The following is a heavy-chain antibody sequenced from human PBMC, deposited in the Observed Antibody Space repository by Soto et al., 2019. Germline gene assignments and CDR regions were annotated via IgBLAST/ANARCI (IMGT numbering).Heavy chain of an antibody. CDR2: INPDNGST. Sequence: ASVKVSCKASGYTFTRYTMNWVRKAPGQRHEWMGWINPDNGSTKSSQKIQDRAIITRDTSASTAYMDLSSLRSEDTAVYYCARGIATGQLDPWGQGTLVTVS. J-gene: IGHJ5*02. D-gene: IGHD2-15*01. V-gene: IGHV1-3*01. CDR3: ARGIATGQLDP. CDR1: GYTFTRYT.